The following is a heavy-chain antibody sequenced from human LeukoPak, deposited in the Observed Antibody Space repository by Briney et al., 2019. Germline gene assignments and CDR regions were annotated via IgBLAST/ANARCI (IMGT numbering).Heavy chain of an antibody. CDR1: GFTFSSYN. Sequence: GGSLRLSCAVSGFTFSSYNMNWVRRAPGKGLEWVSYIGSSLSTRYYADSVKGRFTISRDNGKHSLYLQMNSLRAEDTAVYYCAREGGDFWSGYPKGYFDYWGRGTLVTVSS. D-gene: IGHD3-3*01. V-gene: IGHV3-48*01. CDR3: AREGGDFWSGYPKGYFDY. J-gene: IGHJ4*02. CDR2: IGSSLSTR.